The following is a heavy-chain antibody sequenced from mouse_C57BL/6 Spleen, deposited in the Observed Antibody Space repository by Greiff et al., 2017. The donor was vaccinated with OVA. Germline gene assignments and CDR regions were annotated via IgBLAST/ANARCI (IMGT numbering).Heavy chain of an antibody. V-gene: IGHV1-53*01. CDR2: IIPSNGGT. Sequence: VQLQQPGPDLVKPGDSVKLSCTASGYTFTSYWLHWVKQRPGQGLEWFGNIIPSNGGTNYNEKFKSKATLTVDKSSSTAYLQLSGLTSEDSAVYCCTRETTPYFDYWGKGTTLTVSS. D-gene: IGHD3-2*01. CDR1: GYTFTSYW. CDR3: TRETTPYFDY. J-gene: IGHJ2*01.